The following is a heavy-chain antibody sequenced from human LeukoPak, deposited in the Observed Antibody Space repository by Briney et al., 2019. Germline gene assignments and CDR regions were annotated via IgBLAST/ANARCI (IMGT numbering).Heavy chain of an antibody. CDR2: IIGSGDGT. CDR1: GFTFSGYA. D-gene: IGHD3-10*01. Sequence: PGGSLRLSCAASGFTFSGYAMSCVRQAPGKGLEWFSAIIGSGDGTYYADSVKGRFTISRDNSKNTLFLQMNSLRAEDTAVYYCAKAGVLTLVRGVIVDYWGQGTLVTVSS. CDR3: AKAGVLTLVRGVIVDY. J-gene: IGHJ4*02. V-gene: IGHV3-23*01.